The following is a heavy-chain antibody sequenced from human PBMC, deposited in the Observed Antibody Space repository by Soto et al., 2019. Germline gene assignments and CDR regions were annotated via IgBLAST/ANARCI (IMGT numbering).Heavy chain of an antibody. Sequence: PGGSLRLSCAASGFTFSAYAMSWVRQGPGKGLEWVSGISGSGGSTYYADSVKGRFTMSRDNSKNTVYLQMSSLRAEDTAVYYCAKADRGAGTYYDAFDLWGQGTMVTVSS. CDR2: ISGSGGST. CDR3: AKADRGAGTYYDAFDL. J-gene: IGHJ3*01. V-gene: IGHV3-23*01. D-gene: IGHD3-10*01. CDR1: GFTFSAYA.